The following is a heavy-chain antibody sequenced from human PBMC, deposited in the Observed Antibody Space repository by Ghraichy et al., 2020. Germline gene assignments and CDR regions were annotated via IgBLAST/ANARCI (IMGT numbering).Heavy chain of an antibody. CDR2: IRGSGSST. D-gene: IGHD3-22*01. CDR1: GFTFSSYA. J-gene: IGHJ3*02. CDR3: AKDRDYSDSSGYYFNAFDI. V-gene: IGHV3-23*01. Sequence: GGSLRLSCAASGFTFSSYAMSWVRQAPGKGLEWVSAIRGSGSSTYYTDSVKGRFTISRDYSKNTLYLQMNSLRAEDTAVYYCAKDRDYSDSSGYYFNAFDIWGQGTMVTVSS.